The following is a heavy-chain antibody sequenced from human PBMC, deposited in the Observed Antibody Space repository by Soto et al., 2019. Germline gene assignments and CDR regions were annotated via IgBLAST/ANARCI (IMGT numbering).Heavy chain of an antibody. CDR1: GFTFSSYG. V-gene: IGHV3-33*01. CDR2: IWYDGSNK. Sequence: QVQLLESGGGVVQPGRSLRLSCAASGFTFSSYGMHWVRQAPGKGLEWGAVIWYDGSNKYYADSVKGRFTISRDNSKNTLYLPMKSLRAEDTAVYYWARATQYSSGWYAGLIDYWGQGTLVTVS. J-gene: IGHJ4*02. D-gene: IGHD6-19*01. CDR3: ARATQYSSGWYAGLIDY.